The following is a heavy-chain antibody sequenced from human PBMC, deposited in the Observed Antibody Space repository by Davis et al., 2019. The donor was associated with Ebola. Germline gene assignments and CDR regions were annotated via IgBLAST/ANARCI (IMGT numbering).Heavy chain of an antibody. J-gene: IGHJ3*01. CDR1: GFTFSSYA. CDR3: VKDTSSIWFDV. V-gene: IGHV3-23*01. D-gene: IGHD6-13*01. CDR2: FCTSGDT. Sequence: GGSLRLSCAASGFTFSSYAMHWVRQAPGKGLEWVSSFCTSGDTFYADSVKGRFTISRDNSKNTLYLQMNGLRVEDTAIYYCVKDTSSIWFDVWGQGTTVTVSS.